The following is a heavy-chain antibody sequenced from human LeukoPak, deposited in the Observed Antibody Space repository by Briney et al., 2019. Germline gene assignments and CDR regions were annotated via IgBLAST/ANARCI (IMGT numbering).Heavy chain of an antibody. CDR2: INHSGST. V-gene: IGHV4-34*01. D-gene: IGHD2-8*01. Sequence: SETLSLTCAVYGGSISHYYWSWIRQPPGKGLEWIGEINHSGSTNYNPSLKSRVTISVDTSKNQFSLKLSSVTAADTAVYYCARVDPLKKSNSFDYWGQGTLVTVSS. CDR1: GGSISHYY. J-gene: IGHJ4*02. CDR3: ARVDPLKKSNSFDY.